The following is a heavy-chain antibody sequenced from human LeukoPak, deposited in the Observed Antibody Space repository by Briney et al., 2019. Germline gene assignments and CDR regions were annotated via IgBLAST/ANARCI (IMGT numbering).Heavy chain of an antibody. CDR3: ARGGSSFGC. D-gene: IGHD1-26*01. CDR1: GFTFSHYW. J-gene: IGHJ4*02. CDR2: IKQDGSEK. Sequence: PGGSLRLSCAASGFTFSHYWMNWVRQAPGKGLEWVANIKQDGSEKYYVESVKGRFTISRDNDKTSLYLQMNSLRAEDTAVYYCARGGSSFGCWGQGTLVTVSS. V-gene: IGHV3-7*05.